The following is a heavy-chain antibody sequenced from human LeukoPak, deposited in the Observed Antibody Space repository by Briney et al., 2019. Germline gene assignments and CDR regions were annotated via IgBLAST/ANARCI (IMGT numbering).Heavy chain of an antibody. CDR1: GYTLTELS. CDR2: FDPEDGET. J-gene: IGHJ4*02. V-gene: IGHV1-24*01. D-gene: IGHD6-19*01. Sequence: GASVKVSCKVSGYTLTELSMHWVRQAPGKGVEWMGGFDPEDGETIYAQKFQGRVTMTEDTSTDTAYMELSSLRSEDTAVYYCATAGFDIAVAGLFDYWGQGTLVTVSS. CDR3: ATAGFDIAVAGLFDY.